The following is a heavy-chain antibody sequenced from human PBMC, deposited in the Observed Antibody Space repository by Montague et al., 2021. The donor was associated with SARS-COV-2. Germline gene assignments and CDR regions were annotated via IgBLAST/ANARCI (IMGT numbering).Heavy chain of an antibody. D-gene: IGHD4-23*01. Sequence: SETLSPTCAVYGESFSGFYWSWIRQSPGKGLEWIGDINHNRITSYNPSLKSRVVVSVDPSKNQFSLNLKSVTAADTAVYYCARDPFYQDTTRWNWFEFWRQGTPVIVAS. CDR2: INHNRIT. V-gene: IGHV4-34*01. CDR3: ARDPFYQDTTRWNWFEF. CDR1: GESFSGFY. J-gene: IGHJ5*01.